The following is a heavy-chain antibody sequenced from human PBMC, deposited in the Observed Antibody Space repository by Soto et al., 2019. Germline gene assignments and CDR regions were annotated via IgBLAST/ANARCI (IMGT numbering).Heavy chain of an antibody. CDR3: VKDKSGTTAFDI. D-gene: IGHD1-1*01. CDR2: INERGGST. Sequence: PGGSLRLSCADSGFTFSTHALSWVRQAPGKGLEWVSAINERGGSTYYADSVKGRFTISRDNSKNTLYLQMKSLRAEDTALYYCVKDKSGTTAFDIWGQGTMVTVSS. V-gene: IGHV3-23*01. CDR1: GFTFSTHA. J-gene: IGHJ3*02.